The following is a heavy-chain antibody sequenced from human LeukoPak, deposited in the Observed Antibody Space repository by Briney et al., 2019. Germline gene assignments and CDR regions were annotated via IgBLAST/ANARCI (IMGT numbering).Heavy chain of an antibody. CDR3: ARDLSYSSSPFDY. D-gene: IGHD6-13*01. Sequence: SVKVSCKASGGTFSSYAISWVRQAPGQGLEWVGGIIPIFGTANYAQKFQGRVTITADESTSTAYMELSSLRSEDTAVYYCARDLSYSSSPFDYWGQGTLVTVSP. V-gene: IGHV1-69*01. CDR2: IIPIFGTA. CDR1: GGTFSSYA. J-gene: IGHJ4*02.